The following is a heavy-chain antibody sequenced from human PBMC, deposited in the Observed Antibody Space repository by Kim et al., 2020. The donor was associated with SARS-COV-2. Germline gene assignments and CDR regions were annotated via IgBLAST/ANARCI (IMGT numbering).Heavy chain of an antibody. D-gene: IGHD3-10*01. V-gene: IGHV3-53*01. CDR3: TASGSGSYSPLLDY. J-gene: IGHJ4*02. Sequence: VDSVKGRFTISRDNSKNTLYLQMNSLRAEDTAVYYCTASGSGSYSPLLDYWGQGTLVTVSS.